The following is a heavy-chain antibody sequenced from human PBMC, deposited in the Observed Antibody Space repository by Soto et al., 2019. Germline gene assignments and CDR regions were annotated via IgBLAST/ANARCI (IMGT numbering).Heavy chain of an antibody. V-gene: IGHV3-30*18. CDR2: ISYDGSNK. CDR1: GFTFSSYG. Sequence: PGGSLRLSCAASGFTFSSYGMHWVRQAPGKGLEWVAVISYDGSNKYYADSVKGRFTISRDNSKNTLYLQMNSLRAEDTAVYYCAKDNGGKWIHLWLHWGQGT. J-gene: IGHJ4*02. D-gene: IGHD5-18*01. CDR3: AKDNGGKWIHLWLH.